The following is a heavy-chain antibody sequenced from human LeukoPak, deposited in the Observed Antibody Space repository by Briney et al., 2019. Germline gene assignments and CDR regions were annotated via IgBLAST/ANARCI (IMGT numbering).Heavy chain of an antibody. CDR3: ARRGINSVTKRAYDS. Sequence: SETLSLTCVVSGYSITAGYYWDWIRQSPGKGLEWLGSVHHSANTFPNPSLKRRLTISVDTSKNQFSLRLGSVTAADTAIYFCARRGINSVTKRAYDSWGQGTLVTVSP. CDR2: VHHSANT. J-gene: IGHJ4*02. V-gene: IGHV4-38-2*01. D-gene: IGHD4-17*01. CDR1: GYSITAGYY.